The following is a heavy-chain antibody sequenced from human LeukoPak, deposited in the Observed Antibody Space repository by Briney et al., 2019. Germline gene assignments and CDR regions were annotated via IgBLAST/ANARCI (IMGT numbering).Heavy chain of an antibody. CDR3: ARPSVGFDP. J-gene: IGHJ5*02. V-gene: IGHV3-74*01. CDR1: GFTFSSYW. Sequence: PGGSLRLSCAASGFTFSSYWMHWVRQAPGEGLVWLSRISGDGSSTSYADAVKGRFTISRDNAKNTLYLQMNSLRAEDTAVYYCARPSVGFDPWGQGTLVTVSS. CDR2: ISGDGSST.